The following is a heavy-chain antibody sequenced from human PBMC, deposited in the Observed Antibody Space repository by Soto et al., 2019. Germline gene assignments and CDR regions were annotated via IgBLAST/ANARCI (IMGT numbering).Heavy chain of an antibody. J-gene: IGHJ6*02. V-gene: IGHV3-11*06. CDR3: ARFFGPPPGSPYYYYYGMDV. Sequence: PGGSLRLSCADSGFTFSDYYMSWIRQAPWKGLEWVSYISSSSSYTNYADSVKGRFTISRDNAKNSLYLQMNSLRAEDTAVYYCARFFGPPPGSPYYYYYGMDVWGQGTTVTVSS. D-gene: IGHD3-10*01. CDR2: ISSSSSYT. CDR1: GFTFSDYY.